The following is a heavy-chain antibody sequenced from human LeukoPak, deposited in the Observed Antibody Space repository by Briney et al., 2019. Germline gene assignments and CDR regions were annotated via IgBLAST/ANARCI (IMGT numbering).Heavy chain of an antibody. CDR2: IAGSDTTT. Sequence: PGGSLRLSYAASGFDFGAYEMNWVRQAPGKGLEWVSYIAGSDTTTYYADSVKGRFTISRDNAKNSLYLQMNSQRAEDTALYYCTTLGYHLDSWGQGTLVTVSS. V-gene: IGHV3-48*03. CDR1: GFDFGAYE. D-gene: IGHD3-22*01. J-gene: IGHJ4*02. CDR3: TTLGYHLDS.